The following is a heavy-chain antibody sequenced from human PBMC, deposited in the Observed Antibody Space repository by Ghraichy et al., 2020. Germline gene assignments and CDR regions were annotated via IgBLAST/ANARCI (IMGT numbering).Heavy chain of an antibody. D-gene: IGHD2-15*01. CDR1: GFTFSSYS. J-gene: IGHJ6*02. CDR3: ARDFVAGYYYYGMDV. CDR2: ISSSSSYI. V-gene: IGHV3-21*01. Sequence: GGSLRLSCAASGFTFSSYSMNWVRQAPGKGLEWVSSISSSSSYIYYADSVKGRFTISRDNAKNSLYLQMNSLRAEDTAVYYCARDFVAGYYYYGMDVRGQGTTVTVSS.